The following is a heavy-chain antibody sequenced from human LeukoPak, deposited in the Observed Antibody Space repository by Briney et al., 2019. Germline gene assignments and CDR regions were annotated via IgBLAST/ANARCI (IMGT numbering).Heavy chain of an antibody. D-gene: IGHD1-26*01. J-gene: IGHJ3*02. V-gene: IGHV4-38-2*02. Sequence: SETLSLTCTVSGYSISSGYYWGWIRQPPGKGLEWIGSIYHSGSTYYNPSLKSRVTISVDTSKNQFSLKLSSVTAADTAVFYCARLRGSYGGDAFDIWGQGTMVTVSS. CDR3: ARLRGSYGGDAFDI. CDR1: GYSISSGYY. CDR2: IYHSGST.